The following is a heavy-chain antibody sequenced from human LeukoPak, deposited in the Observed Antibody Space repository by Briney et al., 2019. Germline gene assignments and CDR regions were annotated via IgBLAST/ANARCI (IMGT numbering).Heavy chain of an antibody. CDR1: GFTVSSNY. CDR3: ARDRSGSYPETYGMDV. J-gene: IGHJ6*02. Sequence: GGSLRLSCAASGFTVSSNYMSWVRQAPGKGLEWVSSISTSSSYMFYADSMKGRFTISRDNAKNSLYLQMNSLRAEDTAVYYCARDRSGSYPETYGMDVWGQGTTVTVSS. D-gene: IGHD1-26*01. V-gene: IGHV3-21*01. CDR2: ISTSSSYM.